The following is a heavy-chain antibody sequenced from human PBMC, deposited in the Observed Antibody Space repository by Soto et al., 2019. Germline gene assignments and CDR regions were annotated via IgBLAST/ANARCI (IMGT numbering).Heavy chain of an antibody. V-gene: IGHV3-30-3*01. CDR2: ISYDGSNK. Sequence: VQLVESGGGVVQPGRSLRLSCAASGFTFSSYAMHWVRQAPGKGLEWVAVISYDGSNKYYADSVKGRFTISRDNSKNTLYLQMNSLRAEDTAVYYCARDFGVDYWGQGTLVTVSS. D-gene: IGHD3-10*01. CDR1: GFTFSSYA. J-gene: IGHJ4*02. CDR3: ARDFGVDY.